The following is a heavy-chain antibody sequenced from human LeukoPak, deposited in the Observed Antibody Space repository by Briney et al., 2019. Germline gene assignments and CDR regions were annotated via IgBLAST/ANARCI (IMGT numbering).Heavy chain of an antibody. V-gene: IGHV4-59*08. CDR3: ARHFTYYYDSSGYPRDAFDI. CDR1: GGSISGYY. D-gene: IGHD3-22*01. J-gene: IGHJ3*02. CDR2: IYYSGST. Sequence: SETLSLTCTVSGGSISGYYWSWIRQSPGEGLVWMGYIYYSGSTNCNPSLKSRVTISLDMSKNQFSLKLSSVTAADTALYYCARHFTYYYDSSGYPRDAFDIWGQGTVVTVSS.